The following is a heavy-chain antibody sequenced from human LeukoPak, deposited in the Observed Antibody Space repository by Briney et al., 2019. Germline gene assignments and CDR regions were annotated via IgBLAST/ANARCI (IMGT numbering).Heavy chain of an antibody. CDR3: SRESGPFCPFGH. D-gene: IGHD1-26*01. CDR2: ISLAGRT. CDR1: GGSITTTNY. J-gene: IGHJ4*02. Sequence: LSGTLSLTFGVSGGSITTTNYWSWVRQPPGGGLEWIGEISLAGRTRYNPSLKSRVNISIDESKNHLYLNLASVTAADTAVYYCSRESGPFCPFGHWGQGTLVAVTS. V-gene: IGHV4-4*02.